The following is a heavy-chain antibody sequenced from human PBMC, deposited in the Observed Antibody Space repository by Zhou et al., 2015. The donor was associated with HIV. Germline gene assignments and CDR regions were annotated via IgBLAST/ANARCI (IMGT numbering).Heavy chain of an antibody. CDR2: IWYDGNRK. D-gene: IGHD2-15*01. CDR1: GFTFSSYG. J-gene: IGHJ4*02. CDR3: VRDQDPTGHYYFDY. Sequence: QVQLVESGGGVVQPGRSLRLSCAASGFTFSSYGMHWVRQAPGKGLEWVAVIWYDGNRKYYADSVRGRFTISRDNSKNTLSLQMNNLRAEDTGVYHCVRDQDPTGHYYFDYWGQGTLVTVSS. V-gene: IGHV3-33*08.